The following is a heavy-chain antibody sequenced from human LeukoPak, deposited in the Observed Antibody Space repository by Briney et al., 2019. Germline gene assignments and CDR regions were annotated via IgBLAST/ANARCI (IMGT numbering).Heavy chain of an antibody. D-gene: IGHD2/OR15-2a*01. V-gene: IGHV3-21*04. CDR3: AKDLLSAPLNIDY. CDR1: GFTFSSFS. CDR2: TSSSSAYT. Sequence: PGGSLRLSCAASGFTFSSFSMIWVRQAPGKGLEWVSSTSSSSAYTFYAESGKGRFTISRDNSKNTLYLQMNSLRAEDTAVYYCAKDLLSAPLNIDYWGQGTLVTVSS. J-gene: IGHJ4*02.